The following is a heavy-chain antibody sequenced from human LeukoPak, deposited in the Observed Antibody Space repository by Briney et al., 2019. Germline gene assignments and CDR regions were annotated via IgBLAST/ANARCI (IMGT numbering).Heavy chain of an antibody. CDR1: GYTFTRFW. V-gene: IGHV5-51*01. CDR3: VRGWWSFDY. D-gene: IGHD3-16*01. CDR2: IYPGDSDT. J-gene: IGHJ4*02. Sequence: GESLKISCKGSGYTFTRFWIGWVRQMTGKGLEWMASIYPGDSDTTYSPSFQGQVTISADKSSSTAYLRLSSLKASDTAIYYCVRGWWSFDYWGQGSLVTVSS.